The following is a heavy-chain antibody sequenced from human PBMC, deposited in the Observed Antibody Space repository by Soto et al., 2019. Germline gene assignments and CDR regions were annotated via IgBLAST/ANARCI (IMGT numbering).Heavy chain of an antibody. CDR2: IYYSGST. CDR3: ALYYDSSGPYDY. CDR1: GGSISSYY. J-gene: IGHJ4*02. V-gene: IGHV4-59*01. Sequence: PSEMLSLTCTVSGGSISSYYWSWIRQPPGKGLEWIGYIYYSGSTNYNPSLKSRVTISVDTSKNQFSLKLSSVTAADTAVYYCALYYDSSGPYDYWGQGTLVTVSS. D-gene: IGHD3-22*01.